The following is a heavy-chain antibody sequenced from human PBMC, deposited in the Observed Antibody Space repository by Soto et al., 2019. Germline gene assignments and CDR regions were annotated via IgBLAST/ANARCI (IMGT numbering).Heavy chain of an antibody. D-gene: IGHD5-12*01. Sequence: ASVKVSCKASGYTFTGYYMHWVRQAPGQGLEWMGWINPNSGGTNYAQKFQGRVTMTRDTSISTAYMDLTRLRSDDTAVYYCARVNSGYDYAFDIWGQGTMVTVSS. CDR3: ARVNSGYDYAFDI. CDR1: GYTFTGYY. CDR2: INPNSGGT. V-gene: IGHV1-2*02. J-gene: IGHJ3*02.